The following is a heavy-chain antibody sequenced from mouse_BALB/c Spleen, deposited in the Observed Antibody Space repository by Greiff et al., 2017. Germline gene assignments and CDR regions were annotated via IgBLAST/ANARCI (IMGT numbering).Heavy chain of an antibody. Sequence: VQLQQSGAELVRPGTSVKVSCKASGYAFTNYLIEWVKQRPGQGLEWIGVINPGSGGTNYNEKFKGKATLTADKSSSTAYMQLSSLTSDDSAVYFCARLRQDYFDYWGQGTTLTVSS. V-gene: IGHV1-54*01. CDR1: GYAFTNYL. D-gene: IGHD3-2*01. J-gene: IGHJ2*01. CDR3: ARLRQDYFDY. CDR2: INPGSGGT.